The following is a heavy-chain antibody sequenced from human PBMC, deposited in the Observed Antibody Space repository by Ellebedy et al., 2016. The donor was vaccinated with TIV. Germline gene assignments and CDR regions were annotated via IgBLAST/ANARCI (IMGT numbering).Heavy chain of an antibody. J-gene: IGHJ4*02. V-gene: IGHV3-23*01. CDR3: ARGFCSGGSCRVLFDY. Sequence: PGGSLRLSCAASGFTFSNYAMSWVRQAPGKGLEWVSAITISGGTTFYAGSVKGRFSISRDNSKNTLYLQMNSLRAEDTAVYYCARGFCSGGSCRVLFDYWGQGTLVTVSS. CDR1: GFTFSNYA. D-gene: IGHD2-15*01. CDR2: ITISGGTT.